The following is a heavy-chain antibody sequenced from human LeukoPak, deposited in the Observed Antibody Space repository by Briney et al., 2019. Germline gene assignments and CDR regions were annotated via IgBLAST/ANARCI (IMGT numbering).Heavy chain of an antibody. Sequence: SQTLSLTCTVSGGSITSGDYYWSWIRQPPGKGLEWIGYISDSGSTYFNPSLRSRLTMSVDTSKNQFSLNLNSVTAADTAVDYCASLTRSSGYSDNFDSWGQGTLVTVSS. V-gene: IGHV4-30-4*08. CDR2: ISDSGST. CDR3: ASLTRSSGYSDNFDS. CDR1: GGSITSGDYY. J-gene: IGHJ4*02. D-gene: IGHD3-22*01.